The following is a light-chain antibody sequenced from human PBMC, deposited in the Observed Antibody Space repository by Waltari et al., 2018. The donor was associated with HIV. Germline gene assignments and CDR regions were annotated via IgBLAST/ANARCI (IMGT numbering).Light chain of an antibody. Sequence: QSALTQPAPVSASPGQSITIPGTGTSSDYGGFNYVPWYRQHPGEAPKVIIYEVNRRPSGVSNRFTASKSGNTASLAISGLQPEDEADYFCSSYTSSSTHVFGPGTKVTVL. CDR3: SSYTSSSTHV. CDR2: EVN. CDR1: SSDYGGFNY. V-gene: IGLV2-14*03. J-gene: IGLJ1*01.